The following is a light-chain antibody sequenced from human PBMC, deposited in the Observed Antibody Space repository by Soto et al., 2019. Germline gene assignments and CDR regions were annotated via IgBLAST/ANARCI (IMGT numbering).Light chain of an antibody. V-gene: IGKV3-20*01. Sequence: EFVLTQSPDTLSLSPGERATLSCRASQSVGNNYLAWYQEKPGQAPRLLIYGASSRATGIPDRFSGSGSGTDFTLTISRLEPEVFAVYYCQQYSSSVTYTFGQGTKLEIK. CDR3: QQYSSSVTYT. J-gene: IGKJ2*01. CDR2: GAS. CDR1: QSVGNNY.